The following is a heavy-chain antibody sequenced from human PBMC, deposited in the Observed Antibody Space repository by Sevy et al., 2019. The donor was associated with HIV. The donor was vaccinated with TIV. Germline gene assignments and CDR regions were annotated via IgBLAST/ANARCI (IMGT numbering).Heavy chain of an antibody. V-gene: IGHV4-61*01. Sequence: SETLSLTCTVSGASVSYGNYYWTWIRQPPGKGLEWIGYISYIGSTNYNPSPKSRVTISTDTAKNQLSLRLNSVTATDTAGYYCVRDRIAAAGGYFDYWGQGALVTVSS. CDR2: ISYIGST. D-gene: IGHD6-13*01. CDR1: GASVSYGNYY. CDR3: VRDRIAAAGGYFDY. J-gene: IGHJ4*02.